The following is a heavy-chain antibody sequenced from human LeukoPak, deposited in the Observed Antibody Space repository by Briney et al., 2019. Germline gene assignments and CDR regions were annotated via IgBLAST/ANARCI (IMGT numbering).Heavy chain of an antibody. J-gene: IGHJ4*02. V-gene: IGHV4-34*01. CDR3: ARGFRRRAAGHIVQFVPPADY. CDR2: INHSGST. Sequence: SETLSLTCAVYGGSFSGYYWSWIRQPPGKGLEWIGEINHSGSTNYNPSLKSRVTISVDTSKNQFSLKLSSVTAADTAVYYCARGFRRRAAGHIVQFVPPADYWGQGTLVTVSS. D-gene: IGHD6-13*01. CDR1: GGSFSGYY.